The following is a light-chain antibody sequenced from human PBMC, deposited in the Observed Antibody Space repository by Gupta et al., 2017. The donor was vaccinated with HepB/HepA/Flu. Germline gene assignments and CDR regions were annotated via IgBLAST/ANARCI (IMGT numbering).Light chain of an antibody. CDR1: QSVLYSSNNKNY. V-gene: IGKV4-1*01. CDR2: WAS. J-gene: IGKJ1*01. Sequence: PDFPARSLGARAPINCKSSQSVLYSSNNKNYLTWFQQKPGQPPKLLIYWASTRESGVPDQFSGSGSGTDFTLTISSLQAEDVAVYYCQQDNSCPWTFGQGTKVEIK. CDR3: QQDNSCPWT.